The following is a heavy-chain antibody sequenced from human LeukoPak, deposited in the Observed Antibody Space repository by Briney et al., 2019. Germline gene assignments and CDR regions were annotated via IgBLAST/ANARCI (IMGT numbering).Heavy chain of an antibody. D-gene: IGHD6-19*01. J-gene: IGHJ4*02. CDR3: ARCSGLVRGSGWYFDY. CDR1: GFTFSTYW. CDR2: MKQDGSER. V-gene: IGHV3-7*01. Sequence: GGSLRLSCAASGFTFSTYWMSWVRQAPGKRLVWAANMKQDGSERYYVDSVKGRFTISRDNAKNSLYLQMNSLRTEDTAVYYCARCSGLVRGSGWYFDYWGQGTLVTVSS.